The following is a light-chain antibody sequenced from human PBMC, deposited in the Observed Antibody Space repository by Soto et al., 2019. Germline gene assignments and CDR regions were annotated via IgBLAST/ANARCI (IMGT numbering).Light chain of an antibody. J-gene: IGKJ1*01. CDR2: DAS. CDR1: QRVSSSY. Sequence: EIVLTQSPGTLYLSPGERATLSGSASQRVSSSYSAWYQQKPGQVPKLLIYDASTRATAITDRFTGSGSVTDFTLTVSSLEPEDFAVYYCQKYGNSPQTFGQGTKVAIK. V-gene: IGKV3-20*01. CDR3: QKYGNSPQT.